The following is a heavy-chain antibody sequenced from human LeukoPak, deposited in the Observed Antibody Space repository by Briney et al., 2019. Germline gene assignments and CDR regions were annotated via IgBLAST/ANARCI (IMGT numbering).Heavy chain of an antibody. V-gene: IGHV4-34*01. J-gene: IGHJ4*02. CDR1: GGSFSGYY. CDR3: ARGGERWLQSSFDY. D-gene: IGHD5-24*01. CDR2: INHSGST. Sequence: SETLSLTCAVYGGSFSGYYWSWIRQPPGKGLEWIGEINHSGSTNYNPSLKSRVTISVDTSKNQFSLKLSSVTAADTAVYYCARGGERWLQSSFDYWGQGTLVTVSS.